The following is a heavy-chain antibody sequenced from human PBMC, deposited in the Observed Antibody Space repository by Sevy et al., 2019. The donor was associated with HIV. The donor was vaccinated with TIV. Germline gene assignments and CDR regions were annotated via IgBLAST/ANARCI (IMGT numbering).Heavy chain of an antibody. D-gene: IGHD3-3*01. J-gene: IGHJ4*02. V-gene: IGHV3-15*01. Sequence: GGSLRLSCAASGFTFSNAWMSWVRQAPGKGLEWVGRIKSKTDGGTTDYAAPVKGRFTISRDDSKNTLYLQMNSLKTEDTTVYYCTTDLGAMTYYDGLRGYYTNDYWGQGTLVTVSS. CDR3: TTDLGAMTYYDGLRGYYTNDY. CDR1: GFTFSNAW. CDR2: IKSKTDGGTT.